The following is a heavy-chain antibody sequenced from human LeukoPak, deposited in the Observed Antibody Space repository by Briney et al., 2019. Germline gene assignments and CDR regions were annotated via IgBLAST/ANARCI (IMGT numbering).Heavy chain of an antibody. CDR1: GYSFTTYW. Sequence: GESLKISCKASGYSFTTYWIGWVRQVPGRGLEWMGIIYPGDSDTRYSPSFQGQVTISADKSISTAYLQWSSLKASDTAMYYCVRSYHIAAALDYWGQGTLVTVSS. CDR2: IYPGDSDT. CDR3: VRSYHIAAALDY. D-gene: IGHD6-13*01. J-gene: IGHJ4*02. V-gene: IGHV5-51*01.